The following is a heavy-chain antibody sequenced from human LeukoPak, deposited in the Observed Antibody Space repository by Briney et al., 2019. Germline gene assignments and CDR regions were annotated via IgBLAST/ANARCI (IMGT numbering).Heavy chain of an antibody. V-gene: IGHV1-3*01. Sequence: ASVKVSCKASGYTFTSYDISWVRQAPGQRLEWMGWINAGNGNTKYSQKFQGRVTITRDTSASTAYMELSSLRSEDTAVYYCARLTAAPGDWFDPWGQGTLVTVSS. J-gene: IGHJ5*02. D-gene: IGHD2-21*02. CDR1: GYTFTSYD. CDR3: ARLTAAPGDWFDP. CDR2: INAGNGNT.